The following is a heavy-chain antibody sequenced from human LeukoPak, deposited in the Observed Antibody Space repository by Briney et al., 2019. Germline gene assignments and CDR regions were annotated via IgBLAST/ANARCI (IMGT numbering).Heavy chain of an antibody. Sequence: SCKASGGTFSSYAISWVRQAPGKGLEWVAFIRYDGNNKYYADSVKGRFTFSRDNSKNTLYLQMNSLRAEDTAVYYCAKDAGYSYGYSDSWGQGTLVTVSS. D-gene: IGHD5-18*01. CDR3: AKDAGYSYGYSDS. CDR1: GGTFSSYA. CDR2: IRYDGNNK. V-gene: IGHV3-30*02. J-gene: IGHJ4*02.